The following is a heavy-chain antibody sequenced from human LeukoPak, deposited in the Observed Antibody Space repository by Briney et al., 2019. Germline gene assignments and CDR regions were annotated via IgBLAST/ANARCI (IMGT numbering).Heavy chain of an antibody. CDR3: AIYSSSFAY. CDR1: GYSISSGYY. V-gene: IGHV4-38-2*02. Sequence: SETLSLTCTVSGYSISSGYYWGWIRQPPGKGLEWIGSIYHSGSTYYNPSLKSRVTISVDTSKNQFSLKLSSVTAADTAVYYCAIYSSSFAYWGQGTLVTVSS. CDR2: IYHSGST. J-gene: IGHJ4*02. D-gene: IGHD6-6*01.